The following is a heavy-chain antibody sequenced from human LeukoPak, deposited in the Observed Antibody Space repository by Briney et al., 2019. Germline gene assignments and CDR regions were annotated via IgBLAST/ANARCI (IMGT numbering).Heavy chain of an antibody. Sequence: PGGSLRLSCADSRFTFSVYAMHWVRRAPGKGLEWVAVISYGGSERHYADSVKGRFTISRDNSKNTVHLQMNSLRAEDTAVYYCARADSSGYQRQFDYWGQGTLVTVSS. CDR2: ISYGGSER. CDR1: RFTFSVYA. V-gene: IGHV3-30*14. J-gene: IGHJ4*02. CDR3: ARADSSGYQRQFDY. D-gene: IGHD3-22*01.